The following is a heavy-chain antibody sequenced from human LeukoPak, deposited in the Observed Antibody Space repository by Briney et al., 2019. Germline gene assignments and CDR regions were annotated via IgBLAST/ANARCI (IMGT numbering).Heavy chain of an antibody. J-gene: IGHJ6*02. CDR1: GCSISSYY. V-gene: IGHV4-4*07. D-gene: IGHD2-2*01. Sequence: SETLSLTCTVSGCSISSYYWSWIRQPAGKGLEWIGRIYTSGSTTYYPSLKSRVTMSVDTSKNQFSLKLSSVTAADTAVYYCAREDIVVVPAAMLSKAGHYYYGMDVWGQGTTVTVSS. CDR3: AREDIVVVPAAMLSKAGHYYYGMDV. CDR2: IYTSGST.